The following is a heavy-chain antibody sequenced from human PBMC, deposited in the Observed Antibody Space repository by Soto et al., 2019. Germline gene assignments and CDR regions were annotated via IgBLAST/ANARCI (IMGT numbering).Heavy chain of an antibody. CDR3: ARGYSAEDY. Sequence: EVQLVESGGGWVQPGGSLRLSCVASGFTFNTYWMSWVRQAPGKGLEWVASINEDGSEIYYLDSVKGRFTISRDNAKNSLFLQMDSLRAEGTALYYCARGYSAEDYWGRGTLVTVSS. J-gene: IGHJ4*02. D-gene: IGHD5-12*01. CDR2: INEDGSEI. V-gene: IGHV3-7*01. CDR1: GFTFNTYW.